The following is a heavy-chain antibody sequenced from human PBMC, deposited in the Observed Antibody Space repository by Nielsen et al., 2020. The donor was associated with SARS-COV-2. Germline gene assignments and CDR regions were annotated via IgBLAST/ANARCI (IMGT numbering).Heavy chain of an antibody. D-gene: IGHD1-14*01. Sequence: WIRQPPGKGLEWIGEINHSGSANYNPSLKSRVTMSVDTSKNQFSLTLNSVTAADTAVYFCARGKRSYSGTFLSYYYYYYMDVWGKGTTVTVSS. CDR3: ARGKRSYSGTFLSYYYYYYMDV. CDR2: INHSGSA. V-gene: IGHV4-34*01. J-gene: IGHJ6*03.